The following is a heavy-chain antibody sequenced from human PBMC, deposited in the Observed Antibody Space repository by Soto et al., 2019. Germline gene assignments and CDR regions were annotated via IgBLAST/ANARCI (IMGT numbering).Heavy chain of an antibody. D-gene: IGHD3-22*01. V-gene: IGHV1-69*12. CDR1: GGTFNSYA. CDR3: TRCVIRYHSIGYYLGIDGMDV. J-gene: IGHJ6*02. CDR2: TIPMFGTT. Sequence: QVQLLQSGAEVKKPESSVRVSCKASGGTFNSYAITWVRQAPGQGLEWMGGTIPMFGTTNYAEKFQGRVTITADESTNTAYMELSSLRSEDTAVYYCTRCVIRYHSIGYYLGIDGMDVWGQGTTVIVSS.